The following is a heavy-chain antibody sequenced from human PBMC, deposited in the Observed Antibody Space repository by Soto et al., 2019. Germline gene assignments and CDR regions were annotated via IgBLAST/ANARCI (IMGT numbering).Heavy chain of an antibody. J-gene: IGHJ3*02. Sequence: SATLSLTSTVPCTSISSSSYYWRLFRQPPGKGLEWIGSIYYSGSTYYNPSLKSRVTISEDTSKNQLSLKLSSVTAADTAVYYCARPDSSAYFDAFDIWGQGTMVS. CDR1: CTSISSSSYY. CDR3: ARPDSSAYFDAFDI. CDR2: IYYSGST. V-gene: IGHV4-39*07. D-gene: IGHD3-22*01.